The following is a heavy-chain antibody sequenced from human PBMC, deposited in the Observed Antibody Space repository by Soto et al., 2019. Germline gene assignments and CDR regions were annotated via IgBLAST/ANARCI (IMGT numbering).Heavy chain of an antibody. CDR2: IIPILGIA. J-gene: IGHJ3*02. D-gene: IGHD2-15*01. Sequence: SVKVSCKASGGTFSSYTISWVRQAPGQGLEWMGRIIPILGIANYAQKFQGRVTITADKSTSTAYMELSSLRSEDTAVYYCASKYCSGGSCYYDAFDIWGQGTMVTVSS. CDR1: GGTFSSYT. V-gene: IGHV1-69*02. CDR3: ASKYCSGGSCYYDAFDI.